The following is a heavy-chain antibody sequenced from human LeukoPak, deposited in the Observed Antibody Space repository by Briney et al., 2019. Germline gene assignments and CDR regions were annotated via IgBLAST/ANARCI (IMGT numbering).Heavy chain of an antibody. CDR2: INPNSGGT. D-gene: IGHD2-15*01. CDR1: GYTFTGYY. Sequence: ASVTVSCKASGYTFTGYYMHWVRQAPGQGLEWMGWINPNSGGTNYAQKFQGRVTMTRDTSISTAYMELSRLRSDDTAVYYCARRIVVVVAAANDAFDIWGQGTMVTVSS. CDR3: ARRIVVVVAAANDAFDI. J-gene: IGHJ3*02. V-gene: IGHV1-2*02.